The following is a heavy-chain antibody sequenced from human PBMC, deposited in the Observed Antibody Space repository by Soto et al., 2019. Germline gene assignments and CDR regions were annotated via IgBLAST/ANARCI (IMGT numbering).Heavy chain of an antibody. CDR2: LYPDGRA. Sequence: GGSLRLSCAASGFTVSGNYLTWVRQAPGKGLKWVSVLYPDGRAYYADSVKGRFTISTDNSQNSVYLQMNSLTAEDTAVYYCTKEKSVMYSGYDAFDVWGRGTMVTVSS. D-gene: IGHD5-12*01. CDR1: GFTVSGNY. J-gene: IGHJ3*01. CDR3: TKEKSVMYSGYDAFDV. V-gene: IGHV3-53*01.